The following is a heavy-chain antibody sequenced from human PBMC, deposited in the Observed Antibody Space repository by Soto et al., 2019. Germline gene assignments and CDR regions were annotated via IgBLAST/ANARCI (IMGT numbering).Heavy chain of an antibody. CDR1: GGTFSSYT. D-gene: IGHD3-10*01. V-gene: IGHV1-69*02. J-gene: IGHJ4*02. Sequence: QVQLVQSGAEVKKPGSSVKVSCKASGGTFSSYTISWVRQAPGQGLEWMGRIIPILGIANYAQKFQGRVTITEAKTTSKAYMELSSLRSEDTAEYYCARGGSYDGSGTRTDYWGQGTLVTVSS. CDR2: IIPILGIA. CDR3: ARGGSYDGSGTRTDY.